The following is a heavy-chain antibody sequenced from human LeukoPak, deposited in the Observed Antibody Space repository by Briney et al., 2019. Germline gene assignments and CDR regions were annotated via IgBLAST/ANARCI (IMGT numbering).Heavy chain of an antibody. CDR1: GYTLTELS. J-gene: IGHJ3*02. D-gene: IGHD2-15*01. Sequence: ASVKVSCKVSGYTLTELSMHWVRQAPGKGLEWMGGFDPEDGETIYAQKFQGRVTMTEDTSTDTAYMELSSLRSEDTAVYYCARLKRYCSGGSCYQAFDIWGQGTMVTVSS. CDR3: ARLKRYCSGGSCYQAFDI. CDR2: FDPEDGET. V-gene: IGHV1-24*01.